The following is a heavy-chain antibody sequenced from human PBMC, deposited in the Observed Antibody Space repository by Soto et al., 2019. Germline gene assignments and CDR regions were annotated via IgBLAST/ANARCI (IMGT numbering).Heavy chain of an antibody. CDR1: GFTFSSYW. D-gene: IGHD5-12*01. Sequence: GGSLRLSCAASGFTFSSYWMSWVRQAPGKGLEWVANIKQDGSEKYYVDSVKGRFTISRDNAKNSLYLQMNSLRAEDTAVYYCARDGYSGYDSSDYWGQGTLVTVSS. J-gene: IGHJ4*02. CDR2: IKQDGSEK. CDR3: ARDGYSGYDSSDY. V-gene: IGHV3-7*01.